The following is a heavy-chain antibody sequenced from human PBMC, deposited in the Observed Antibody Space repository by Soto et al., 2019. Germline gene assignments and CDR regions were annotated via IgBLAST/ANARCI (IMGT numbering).Heavy chain of an antibody. CDR2: IIPIFGTA. D-gene: IGHD5-18*01. CDR1: GGTFSSYA. V-gene: IGHV1-69*13. J-gene: IGHJ2*01. CDR3: ASHWAPDTAMLYWYFDL. Sequence: GASVKVSCKASGGTFSSYAISWLRQAPGQGLEWMGGIIPIFGTANYAQKFQGRVTITADESTSTAYMELSSLRSEDTAVYYCASHWAPDTAMLYWYFDLWGRGTLVTFSS.